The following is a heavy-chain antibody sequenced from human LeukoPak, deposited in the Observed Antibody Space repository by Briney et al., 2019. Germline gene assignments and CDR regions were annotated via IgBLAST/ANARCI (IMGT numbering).Heavy chain of an antibody. D-gene: IGHD1-14*01. CDR1: GFTFSSYG. Sequence: GGSLRLSCAASGFTFSSYGMHWVRQAPGKGLEWVAVIWYDGSNKYYADSVKGRFTISRDNSKNTLYLQMNSLRAEDTAVYYCAKRTGVGYVDYWGQGTPVTVSS. CDR3: AKRTGVGYVDY. V-gene: IGHV3-33*06. CDR2: IWYDGSNK. J-gene: IGHJ4*02.